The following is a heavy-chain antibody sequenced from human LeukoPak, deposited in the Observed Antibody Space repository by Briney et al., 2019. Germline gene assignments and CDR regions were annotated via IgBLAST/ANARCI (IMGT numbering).Heavy chain of an antibody. D-gene: IGHD3-10*01. CDR1: GYSISSGYY. Sequence: KPSETLSLTCTVSGYSISSGYYWGWIRQPPGKGLEWIGSIYHSGSTYYNPSLKSRVTISVDTSKNQFSLKLSSVTAADTAVYYCAKSNGYGLVNIWGQGTMVTVSS. CDR2: IYHSGST. CDR3: AKSNGYGLVNI. V-gene: IGHV4-38-2*02. J-gene: IGHJ3*02.